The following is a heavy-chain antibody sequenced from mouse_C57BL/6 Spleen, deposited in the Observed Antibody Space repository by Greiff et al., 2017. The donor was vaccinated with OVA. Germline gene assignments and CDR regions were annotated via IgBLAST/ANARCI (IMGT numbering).Heavy chain of an antibody. J-gene: IGHJ2*01. V-gene: IGHV5-9*01. D-gene: IGHD1-1*01. CDR3: ARHLDYGSSGYFDY. Sequence: EVKLEESGGGLVKPGGSLKLSCAASGFTFSSYTMSWVRQTPEKRLEWVATISGGGGNTYYPDSVKGRFTISRDNAKNTLYLQMSSLRSEDTALYYCARHLDYGSSGYFDYWGQGTTLTVSS. CDR2: ISGGGGNT. CDR1: GFTFSSYT.